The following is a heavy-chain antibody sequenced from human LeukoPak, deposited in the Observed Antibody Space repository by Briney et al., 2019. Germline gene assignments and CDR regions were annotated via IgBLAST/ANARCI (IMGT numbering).Heavy chain of an antibody. D-gene: IGHD5-24*01. J-gene: IGHJ4*02. CDR2: IHDRN. Sequence: PGGSLRLSCEASGFIFSNYAMSWLRQAPGKGLEWVSTIHDRNYYEDSVKGRFTISRDNSRSTLYLQMDSLRVEDTAVYYCAKDQPTDGYNSIWGRGTLVTVSS. V-gene: IGHV3-23*01. CDR1: GFIFSNYA. CDR3: AKDQPTDGYNSI.